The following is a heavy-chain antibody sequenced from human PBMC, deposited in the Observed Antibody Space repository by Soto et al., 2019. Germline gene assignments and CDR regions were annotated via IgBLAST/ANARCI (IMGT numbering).Heavy chain of an antibody. J-gene: IGHJ6*02. CDR3: ARDPEIYSGKFDYGLDV. D-gene: IGHD4-4*01. V-gene: IGHV3-48*03. CDR2: ISNSGRAI. CDR1: GFTFSNYE. Sequence: EVQLVESGGGLVQAGGSLRLSCAVFGFTFSNYEMNWVRQAPGKGLEWVSYISNSGRAIYYAESVKGRFTISRDNAMNTLYLQMNSLRAEDTAVYYCARDPEIYSGKFDYGLDVWGQGTTVTVSS.